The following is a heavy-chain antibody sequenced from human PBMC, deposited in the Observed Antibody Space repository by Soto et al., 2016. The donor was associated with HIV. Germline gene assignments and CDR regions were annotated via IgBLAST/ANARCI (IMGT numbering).Heavy chain of an antibody. CDR3: ARGPYFYDGSGYYYEDYFDY. CDR2: IYSGGNT. V-gene: IGHV3-66*01. D-gene: IGHD3-22*01. J-gene: IGHJ4*02. Sequence: EVQLVESGGGLVQPGGSLRLSCAASGFTVSSNYMSWVRQAPGKGLEWVSIIYSGGNTYYADSVKGRFTISRDNSKNTLYLQMNSLRAEDTAVYYCARGPYFYDGSGYYYEDYFDYWGQGTPVTVSS. CDR1: GFTVSSNY.